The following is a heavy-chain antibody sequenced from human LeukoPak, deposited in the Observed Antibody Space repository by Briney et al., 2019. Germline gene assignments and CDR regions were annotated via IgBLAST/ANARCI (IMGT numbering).Heavy chain of an antibody. D-gene: IGHD6-13*01. CDR1: GFTFSSYE. Sequence: GGSLRLSCAASGFTFSSYEMSWVRQAPGKGLEWVSYISSSGSTIYYADSVKGRFTISRDNAKNSLYLQMNSLRAEDTAVYYCARDRDRGAAAGRDYWGQGTLVTVSS. CDR2: ISSSGSTI. CDR3: ARDRDRGAAAGRDY. J-gene: IGHJ4*02. V-gene: IGHV3-48*03.